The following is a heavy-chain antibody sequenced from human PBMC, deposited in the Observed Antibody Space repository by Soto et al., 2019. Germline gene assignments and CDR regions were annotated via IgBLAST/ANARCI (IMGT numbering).Heavy chain of an antibody. J-gene: IGHJ6*02. V-gene: IGHV4-30-2*01. Sequence: QLQLQESGSGLVKPSQTLSLTCAVSGGSISSGGYSWSWIRQPPGKGLEWIGYIYHSGSTYYNPSLKSRVTVSVDRSKTQSSLKLSSVTAADTAVYYCAGAHYGDYGYGMDAWGQGTTVTVSS. CDR3: AGAHYGDYGYGMDA. CDR1: GGSISSGGYS. D-gene: IGHD4-17*01. CDR2: IYHSGST.